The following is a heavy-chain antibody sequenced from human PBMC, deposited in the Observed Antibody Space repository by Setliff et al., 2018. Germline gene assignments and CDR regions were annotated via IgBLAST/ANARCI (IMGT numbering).Heavy chain of an antibody. V-gene: IGHV4-39*01. CDR3: ARQVNTWSFFDY. J-gene: IGHJ4*02. CDR2: IYYRGST. CDR1: GGSISSSSYY. Sequence: PSETLSLTCTVSGGSISSSSYYWGWIRQPPGKGLEWIGSIYYRGSTYYNPSLKSRVTISIDTSKNQFSLKLTSVTAADTAVYYCARQVNTWSFFDYWGQGTLVTVSS. D-gene: IGHD2-8*02.